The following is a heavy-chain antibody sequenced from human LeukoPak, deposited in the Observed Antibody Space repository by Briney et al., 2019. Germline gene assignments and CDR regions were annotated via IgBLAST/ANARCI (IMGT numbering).Heavy chain of an antibody. D-gene: IGHD3-10*01. J-gene: IGHJ4*02. Sequence: GGSLRLSCAASGFTFSDYYMSWIRQAPGKGLEWVSYISSSGSTIYYADSVKGRFTISRDNSKNTLYLQMNSLRAEDTAVYYCANWGISGSYDYWGQGTLVTVSS. V-gene: IGHV3-11*01. CDR2: ISSSGSTI. CDR1: GFTFSDYY. CDR3: ANWGISGSYDY.